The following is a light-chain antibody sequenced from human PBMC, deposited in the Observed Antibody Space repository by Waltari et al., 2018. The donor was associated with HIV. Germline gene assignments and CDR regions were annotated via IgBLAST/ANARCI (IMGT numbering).Light chain of an antibody. CDR1: TGAVTRGYS. V-gene: IGLV7-43*01. CDR3: LLYYGGAQLV. J-gene: IGLJ2*01. Sequence: QTVVTQEPSLTVSPGGTVTLTCPSSTGAVTRGYSPNWRQQKPGQAPRALIYSTDNRHSWTPARFSGSLLGGKAALTLSSVQPEDEAEYYCLLYYGGAQLVFGGGTKLTVL. CDR2: STD.